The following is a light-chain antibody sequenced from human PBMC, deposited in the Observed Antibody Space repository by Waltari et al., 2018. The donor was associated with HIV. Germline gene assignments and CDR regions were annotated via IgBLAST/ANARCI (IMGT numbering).Light chain of an antibody. V-gene: IGLV2-14*03. J-gene: IGLJ2*01. CDR1: SNDVGGYNY. CDR2: DVT. Sequence: QSALTQPASVSGSPGQSITISCTGTSNDVGGYNYVSWYQQHPGKAPKLMIYDVTTRPSGVSDHFSGSKSGNTASLTISGLQAEDEADYYCSSYTKTLYVIFGGGTKLTVL. CDR3: SSYTKTLYVI.